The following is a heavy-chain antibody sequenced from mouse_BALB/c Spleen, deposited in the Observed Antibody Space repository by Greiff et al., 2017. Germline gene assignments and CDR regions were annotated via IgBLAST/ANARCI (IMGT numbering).Heavy chain of an antibody. CDR2: ISSGGSYT. CDR3: ARHGGNYPFDY. Sequence: EVKLMESGGDLVKPGGSLKLSCAASGFTFSSYGMSWVRQTPDKRLEWVATISSGGSYTYYPDSVKGRFTISRDNAKNTLYLQMSSLKSEDTAMYYCARHGGNYPFDYWGQGTTLTVSS. V-gene: IGHV5-6*01. J-gene: IGHJ2*01. CDR1: GFTFSSYG. D-gene: IGHD2-1*01.